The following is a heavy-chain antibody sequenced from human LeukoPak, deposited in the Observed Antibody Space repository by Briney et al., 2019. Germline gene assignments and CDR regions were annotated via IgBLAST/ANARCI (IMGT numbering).Heavy chain of an antibody. CDR3: ARESSGVVVPAAILWFDP. V-gene: IGHV3-7*01. Sequence: GGSLRLSCAASGFTFSSYWMSWVRQAPGKGLEWVANIKQDGSEKYYVDSVKGRFTISRDNAKNSLYLQMNSLRAEDTAVYYCARESSGVVVPAAILWFDPWGQGTLVTVSS. CDR2: IKQDGSEK. D-gene: IGHD2-2*01. J-gene: IGHJ5*02. CDR1: GFTFSSYW.